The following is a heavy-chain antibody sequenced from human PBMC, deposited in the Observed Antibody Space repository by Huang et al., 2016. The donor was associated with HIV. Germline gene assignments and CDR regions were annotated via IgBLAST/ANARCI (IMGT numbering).Heavy chain of an antibody. CDR1: GGTFGSYD. CDR3: ARDLTGTRAAAAGIRGDAFDV. V-gene: IGHV1-69*13. D-gene: IGHD6-13*01. CDR2: IIPIFDTV. J-gene: IGHJ3*01. Sequence: QVQLVQSGAEVKKPGSSVKVSCKASGGTFGSYDMSWVRQAPGQGLEWMGGIIPIFDTVNYAQKFQGRVRITADASTSTAYMELTSLRSEDTAVYYCARDLTGTRAAAAGIRGDAFDVWGQGTLVTVSS.